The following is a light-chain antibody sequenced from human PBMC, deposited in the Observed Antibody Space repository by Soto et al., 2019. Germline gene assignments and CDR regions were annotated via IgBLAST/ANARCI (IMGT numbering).Light chain of an antibody. CDR2: QTS. Sequence: DIQMTQSPSTLSASVGDRVTITCRASQSISHWLAWHQQKPGKAPNLLIYQTSILESGVPSRFSGGGSGTTFTLTINSLQPDDFATYYSQQYSTYPLTFGGGTKVEI. V-gene: IGKV1-5*03. CDR3: QQYSTYPLT. CDR1: QSISHW. J-gene: IGKJ4*01.